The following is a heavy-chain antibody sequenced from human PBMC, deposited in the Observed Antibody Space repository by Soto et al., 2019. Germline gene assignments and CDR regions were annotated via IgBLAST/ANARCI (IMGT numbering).Heavy chain of an antibody. CDR3: AREGGYYDIPPAFDI. CDR1: GFTFSSYG. CDR2: IWYDGSNK. J-gene: IGHJ3*02. Sequence: QVQLMESGGGVVQPGRSLRLSCAASGFTFSSYGMHWVRQAPGKGLEWVAAIWYDGSNKYYADSVKGRFTISRDNSKNTLYLQMNSLRAEDTAVYYCAREGGYYDIPPAFDIWGQGTMVTVSS. D-gene: IGHD3-22*01. V-gene: IGHV3-33*01.